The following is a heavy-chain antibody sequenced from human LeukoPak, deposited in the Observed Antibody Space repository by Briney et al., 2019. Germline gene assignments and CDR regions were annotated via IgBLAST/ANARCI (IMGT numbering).Heavy chain of an antibody. CDR2: IWYDGSSK. D-gene: IGHD6-6*01. Sequence: GGSLRLSCAASGFTFSSYGMHWVRQAPGKGLEWVAVIWYDGSSKYYADSVKGRFTISRDNSKNTLYLQMNSLRAEDTAVYYCARDSSSSQYYFDYWGQGTLVTVSS. CDR1: GFTFSSYG. V-gene: IGHV3-33*01. J-gene: IGHJ4*02. CDR3: ARDSSSSQYYFDY.